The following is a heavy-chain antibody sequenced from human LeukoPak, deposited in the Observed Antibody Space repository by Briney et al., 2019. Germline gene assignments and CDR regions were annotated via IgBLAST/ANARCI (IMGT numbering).Heavy chain of an antibody. Sequence: ASVMVSCKASGYTFTGYYMHWVRQAPGQGLEWMGWINPNSCGTNYAEKFQGRVTMTRDTSISTAYMELSRLRSDDTAVYYCARARYYYDSSGYYYVRSDAFDIWGQGTMVTVSS. D-gene: IGHD3-22*01. CDR1: GYTFTGYY. V-gene: IGHV1-2*02. J-gene: IGHJ3*02. CDR2: INPNSCGT. CDR3: ARARYYYDSSGYYYVRSDAFDI.